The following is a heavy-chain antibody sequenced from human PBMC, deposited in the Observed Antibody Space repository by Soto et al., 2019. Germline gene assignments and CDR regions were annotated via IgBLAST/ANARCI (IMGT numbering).Heavy chain of an antibody. D-gene: IGHD4-17*01. CDR1: GFTFSSYA. CDR3: ARSPIYGDYVYGMDV. J-gene: IGHJ6*02. CDR2: ISYDGSNK. Sequence: PGGSLRLSCAASGFTFSSYAMHWVRQAPGKGLEWVAVISYDGSNKYYADSVKGRFTISRDNSKNTLYLQMNSLRAEDTAVYYCARSPIYGDYVYGMDVWGQGTTVTAP. V-gene: IGHV3-30-3*01.